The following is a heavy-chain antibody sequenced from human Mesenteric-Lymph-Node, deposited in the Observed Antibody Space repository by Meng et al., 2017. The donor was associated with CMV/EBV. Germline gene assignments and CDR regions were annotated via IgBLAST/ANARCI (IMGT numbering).Heavy chain of an antibody. Sequence: GESLKISCAASGFTISSHAMHWVRQAPGQGLEWVTLISYVATDKKYADSVKGRFTISRDNAKNSLYLQMNSLRAEDTAVYYCARGKWELHYWGQGTLVTVSS. D-gene: IGHD1-26*01. CDR1: GFTISSHA. CDR3: ARGKWELHY. V-gene: IGHV3-30*04. J-gene: IGHJ4*02. CDR2: ISYVATDK.